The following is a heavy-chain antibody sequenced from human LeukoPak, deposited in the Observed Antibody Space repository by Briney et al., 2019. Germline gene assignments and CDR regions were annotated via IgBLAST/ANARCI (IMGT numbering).Heavy chain of an antibody. CDR3: TWGGSGYYAY. J-gene: IGHJ4*02. CDR1: GFTFDDYA. Sequence: PGGSLRLSCAASGFTFDDYAMHWVRQAPGKGLEWVSGISWNSGSIGYADSVKGRFTISRDNAKNSLYLQMNSLGAEDTAVYYCTWGGSGYYAYWGQGTLVTVSS. V-gene: IGHV3-9*01. D-gene: IGHD3-3*01. CDR2: ISWNSGSI.